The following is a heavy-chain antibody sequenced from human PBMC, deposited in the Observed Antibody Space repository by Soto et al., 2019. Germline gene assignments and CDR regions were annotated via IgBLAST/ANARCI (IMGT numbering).Heavy chain of an antibody. J-gene: IGHJ6*02. CDR3: ARVIIAAAGTDYGMDV. V-gene: IGHV4-31*03. CDR2: IYYSGST. CDR1: GGSISSGGYY. D-gene: IGHD6-13*01. Sequence: SETLSLTCTVSGGSISSGGYYWSWIRQHPGKGLEWIGYIYYSGSTYYNPSLKSRVTISVDTSKNQFSLKLSSVTAADTAVYYCARVIIAAAGTDYGMDVWGQGTTVTVSS.